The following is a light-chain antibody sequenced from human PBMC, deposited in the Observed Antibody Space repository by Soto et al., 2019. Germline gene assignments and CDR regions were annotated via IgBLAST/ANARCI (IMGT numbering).Light chain of an antibody. J-gene: IGLJ2*01. V-gene: IGLV1-51*01. CDR1: TSNIGNNY. CDR3: GAWDSSLSGVL. CDR2: DTN. Sequence: QSVLTQPPSVSAAPGQQVTISCSGETSNIGNNYVSWYQQLPGTAPKLLIYDTNNRPSGIPDRFSGSKSGTSATLGITGPQTGDEAVYYCGAWDSSLSGVLFGGGTKLTVL.